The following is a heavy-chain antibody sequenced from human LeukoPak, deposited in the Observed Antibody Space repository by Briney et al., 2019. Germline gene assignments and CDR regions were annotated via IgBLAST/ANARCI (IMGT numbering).Heavy chain of an antibody. CDR3: ASAATDHSSGWYRLLGMDV. D-gene: IGHD6-19*01. V-gene: IGHV6-1*01. J-gene: IGHJ6*02. CDR1: VDSVSSNGAA. Sequence: SQSLSLTCTISVDSVSSNGAAWNWIRQAPSIGLELLGRTYYRSKCYNDYAVAVKSRRTINPATCKNQFSLQLNSVTPEDTAVYYCASAATDHSSGWYRLLGMDVWGQGTTVTVSS. CDR2: TYYRSKCYN.